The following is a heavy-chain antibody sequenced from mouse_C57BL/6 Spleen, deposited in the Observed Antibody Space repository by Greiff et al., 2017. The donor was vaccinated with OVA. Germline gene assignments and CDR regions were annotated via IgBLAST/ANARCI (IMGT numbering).Heavy chain of an antibody. J-gene: IGHJ1*03. D-gene: IGHD1-1*01. V-gene: IGHV2-2*01. Sequence: VQLQQSGPGLVQPSQSLSITCTVSGFSLTSYGVHWVRQSPGKGLEWLGVIWSGGSTDYNAAFISRLSISKDNSTSQVFFKMNSLQADDTAIYYCARKSGSGYFDVWGTGTTVTVSS. CDR3: ARKSGSGYFDV. CDR1: GFSLTSYG. CDR2: IWSGGST.